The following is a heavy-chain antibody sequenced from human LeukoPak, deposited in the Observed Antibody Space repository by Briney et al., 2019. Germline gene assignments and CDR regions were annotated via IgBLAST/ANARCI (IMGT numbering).Heavy chain of an antibody. CDR1: GGTFSSYA. CDR3: ARAPLTRDAFDI. J-gene: IGHJ3*02. CDR2: IIPILGIA. V-gene: IGHV1-69*04. Sequence: SVKVSCKASGGTFSSYAISWVRQAPGQGLEWMGRIIPILGIANYTQKFQGRVTITADKSTSTAYMELSSLRSEDTAVYYCARAPLTRDAFDIWGQGTMVTVSS. D-gene: IGHD2-21*02.